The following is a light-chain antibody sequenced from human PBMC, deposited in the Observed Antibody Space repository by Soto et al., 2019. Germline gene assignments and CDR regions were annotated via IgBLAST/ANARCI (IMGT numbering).Light chain of an antibody. CDR1: QSVSSY. V-gene: IGKV3D-20*01. Sequence: ETMMSQSPATLSLSPGERATLSCRASQSVSSYLAWYQQTPGLAPRLLIYDASTRATGISDRFSGSGSGTDFTLTISRLEPEDFAVYSCQQYDYSPPTFGGGTMVAIK. J-gene: IGKJ4*01. CDR2: DAS. CDR3: QQYDYSPPT.